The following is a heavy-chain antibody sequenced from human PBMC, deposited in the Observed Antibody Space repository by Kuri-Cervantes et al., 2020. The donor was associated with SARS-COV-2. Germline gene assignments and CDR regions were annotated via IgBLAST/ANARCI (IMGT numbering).Heavy chain of an antibody. V-gene: IGHV3-66*02. Sequence: LSLTCAASGFIVSSSYMSWVRQAPGKGLEWVSIIYAGGGTYYADSVKGQFTISRDISKNTVLLQMNRLRPEDTAVYYCARSCTYARCSEYFQHWGQGTLVTVSS. D-gene: IGHD2-8*01. CDR3: ARSCTYARCSEYFQH. CDR1: GFIVSSSY. CDR2: IYAGGGT. J-gene: IGHJ1*01.